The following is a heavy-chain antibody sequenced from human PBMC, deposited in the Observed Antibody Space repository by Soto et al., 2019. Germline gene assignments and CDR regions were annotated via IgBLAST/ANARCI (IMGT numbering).Heavy chain of an antibody. CDR1: GGSISSSSYY. D-gene: IGHD1-26*01. Sequence: SETLSLTCTVSGGSISSSSYYWGWIRQPPGKGLEWLGSIYYSGSTYYNPSLKRRVTISVDTSKNQFSLKLSSVTAADTAVYYCARDSGSCFAFDIWGQGTMVTVSS. CDR3: ARDSGSCFAFDI. CDR2: IYYSGST. J-gene: IGHJ3*02. V-gene: IGHV4-39*07.